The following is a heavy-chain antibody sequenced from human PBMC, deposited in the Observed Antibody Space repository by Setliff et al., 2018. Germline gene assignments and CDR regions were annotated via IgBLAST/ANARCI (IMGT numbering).Heavy chain of an antibody. CDR1: GGSISSYY. Sequence: LSLTCTVSGGSISSYYWSWIRQTPGKGLEWIGYIYHSGTTNYNPSLKSRVTMSVGTSRNHFSLNLTSVTAAGTAVYYCARDGMERHLDAFDIWGQGTLVTVSS. V-gene: IGHV4-59*01. J-gene: IGHJ3*02. CDR2: IYHSGTT. CDR3: ARDGMERHLDAFDI. D-gene: IGHD1-1*01.